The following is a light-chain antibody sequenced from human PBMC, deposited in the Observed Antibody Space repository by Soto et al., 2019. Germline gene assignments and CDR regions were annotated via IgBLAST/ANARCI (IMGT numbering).Light chain of an antibody. CDR1: QRISRW. Sequence: DIPMTQSPATLSASVGDRVTITCRSSQRISRWLAWYQQKPGKAPKLLIHEASRLESGVPSRFSGSESGTEFTLTISGLHAEDSATYYCQHYTNFPLTFGGGTKVEIK. CDR2: EAS. J-gene: IGKJ4*02. V-gene: IGKV1-5*01. CDR3: QHYTNFPLT.